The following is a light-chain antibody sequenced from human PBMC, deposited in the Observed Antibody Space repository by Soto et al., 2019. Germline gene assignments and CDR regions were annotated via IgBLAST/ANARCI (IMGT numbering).Light chain of an antibody. CDR2: AAS. CDR3: LQHNSYPLT. V-gene: IGKV1-17*01. Sequence: DIQMTQSPSSLTASVGDRVTITCRASQGVAKDLDWYQQKPGKAPKRLIFAASSLQTGVPSRFSASGSGTQFTLTIRSLQPEDFATYYCLQHNSYPLTLGGGTKVDIK. J-gene: IGKJ4*01. CDR1: QGVAKD.